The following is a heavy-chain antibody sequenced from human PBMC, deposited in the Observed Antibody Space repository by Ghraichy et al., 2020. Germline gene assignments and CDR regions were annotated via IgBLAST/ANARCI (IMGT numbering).Heavy chain of an antibody. CDR1: GGTFSSYA. Sequence: SVKVSCKASGGTFSSYAISWVRQAPGQGLEWMGGIIPIFGTANYAQKFQGRVTITTDESTSTAYMELSSLRSEDTAVYYCASSGGRAAAGPWNYFDYWGQGTLVTVSS. CDR2: IIPIFGTA. V-gene: IGHV1-69*05. D-gene: IGHD6-13*01. J-gene: IGHJ4*02. CDR3: ASSGGRAAAGPWNYFDY.